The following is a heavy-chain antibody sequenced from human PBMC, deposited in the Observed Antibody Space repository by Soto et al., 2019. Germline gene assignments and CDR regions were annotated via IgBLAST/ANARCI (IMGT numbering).Heavy chain of an antibody. CDR1: GFTVSSNY. Sequence: PGGSLRLSCAASGFTVSSNYMSWVRQAPGKGLEWVSVIYSGGSTYYADSVKGRFTISRDNSKNTLYLQMNSLRAEDTAVYYCARGVAENAFDIWVQGTMVTVSS. CDR2: IYSGGST. J-gene: IGHJ3*02. CDR3: ARGVAENAFDI. V-gene: IGHV3-66*01.